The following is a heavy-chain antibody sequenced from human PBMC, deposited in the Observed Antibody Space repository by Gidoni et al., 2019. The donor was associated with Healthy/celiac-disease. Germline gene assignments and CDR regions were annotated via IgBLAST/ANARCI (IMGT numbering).Heavy chain of an antibody. Sequence: QLQLQESGPGLVKHSETLSLTCTVSGGSIRSRSYYWGWIRQPPGKGLEWVGSIYYSGSTYYNPSLKSRVTISVDTSKNQFSLKLSSVTAADTAVYYCARQSDQSFVVPAAPDYWGQGTLVTVSS. J-gene: IGHJ4*02. D-gene: IGHD2-2*01. CDR2: IYYSGST. CDR3: ARQSDQSFVVPAAPDY. V-gene: IGHV4-39*01. CDR1: GGSIRSRSYY.